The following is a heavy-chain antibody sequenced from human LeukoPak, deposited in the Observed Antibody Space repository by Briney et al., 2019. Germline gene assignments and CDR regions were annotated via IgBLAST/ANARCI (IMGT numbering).Heavy chain of an antibody. J-gene: IGHJ4*02. D-gene: IGHD3-22*01. CDR2: IYSGGST. CDR1: GLTAIINY. Sequence: GGSLRLSCAVSGLTAIINYMSWVRQAPGKGLEWVSVIYSGGSTYYADSVKGRFTISRDNSKNTLYLQMNSLRAEDTAVYYCSRDCSNDCSGYDYFDYWGQGTLVTVSS. V-gene: IGHV3-66*01. CDR3: SRDCSNDCSGYDYFDY.